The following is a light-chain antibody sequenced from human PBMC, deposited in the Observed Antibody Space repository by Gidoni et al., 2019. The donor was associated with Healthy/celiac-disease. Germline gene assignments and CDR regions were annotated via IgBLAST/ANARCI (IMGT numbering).Light chain of an antibody. J-gene: IGLJ2*01. V-gene: IGLV1-40*01. CDR3: QSYDSSLSGVV. Sequence: QSVRTQPPSVSGAPGQRVTISCTGSSSKLLIYGNSNRPSGVPDRFSGSKSGTSASLAITGLQAEDEADYYCQSYDSSLSGVVFGGGTKLTVL. CDR2: GNS. CDR1: SS.